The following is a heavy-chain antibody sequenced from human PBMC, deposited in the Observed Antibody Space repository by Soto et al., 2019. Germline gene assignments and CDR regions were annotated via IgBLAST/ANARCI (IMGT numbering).Heavy chain of an antibody. CDR2: ISSSSSYI. CDR3: ARDVSSDAFDI. CDR1: GFTFSSYS. Sequence: GGSLRLSCAASGFTFSSYSMNWVRQAPGKGLEWVSSISSSSSYIYYADSVKGRFTISRDNAKNSLYLQMNSLRAEDTAVYYCARDVSSDAFDIWGQGTMVTVSS. V-gene: IGHV3-21*01. J-gene: IGHJ3*02.